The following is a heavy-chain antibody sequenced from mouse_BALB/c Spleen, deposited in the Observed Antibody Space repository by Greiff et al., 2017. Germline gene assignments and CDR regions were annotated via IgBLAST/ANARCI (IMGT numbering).Heavy chain of an antibody. CDR2: IDPANGNT. J-gene: IGHJ1*01. D-gene: IGHD1-2*01. CDR1: GFNIKDTY. Sequence: VQLKQSGAELVKPGASVKLSCTASGFNIKDTYMPWVKQRPEQGLEWIGRIDPANGNTNYDPKFQGKATITADTSSNTAYLQLSSLTSEDTAVYYCASFITTATGYFDVGGAGATGTVS. CDR3: ASFITTATGYFDV. V-gene: IGHV14-3*02.